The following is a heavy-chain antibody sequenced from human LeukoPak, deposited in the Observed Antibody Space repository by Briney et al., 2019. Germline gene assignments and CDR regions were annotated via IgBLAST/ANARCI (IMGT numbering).Heavy chain of an antibody. D-gene: IGHD3-22*01. CDR3: ARGEYYYDSSGYYKNWFDP. CDR1: GASISSYY. J-gene: IGHJ5*02. Sequence: PSETLSLTCTVSGASISSYYWSWIRQPPGKGLEWIGYIYHSGSTYYNPSLKSRVTISVDRSKNQFSLKLSSVTAADTAVYYCARGEYYYDSSGYYKNWFDPWGQGTLVTVSS. V-gene: IGHV4-59*12. CDR2: IYHSGST.